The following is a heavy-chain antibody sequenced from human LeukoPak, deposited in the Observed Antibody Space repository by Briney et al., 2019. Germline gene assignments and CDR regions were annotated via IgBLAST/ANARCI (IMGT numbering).Heavy chain of an antibody. D-gene: IGHD3-9*01. Sequence: GGSLRLSCEASEFTFSSYAMSWVRQAPGKGLEWVSGISGSGMSTYYADSVKGRFTISRDNSKNTLYLQMNSLRVEDTAVYYCAKDSGVSDIHVFDYWGQGTLVTVSS. CDR3: AKDSGVSDIHVFDY. V-gene: IGHV3-23*01. CDR2: ISGSGMST. J-gene: IGHJ4*02. CDR1: EFTFSSYA.